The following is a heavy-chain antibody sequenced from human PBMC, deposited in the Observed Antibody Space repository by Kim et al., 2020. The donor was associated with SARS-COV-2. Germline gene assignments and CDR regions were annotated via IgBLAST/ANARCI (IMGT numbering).Heavy chain of an antibody. D-gene: IGHD1-1*01. CDR3: ARSLDKLYYYYGMDV. CDR1: GGTFSSYA. Sequence: SVKVSCKASGGTFSSYAISWVRQAPGQGLEWMGGIIPIFGTANYAQKFQGRVTITADESTSTAYMELSSLRSEDTAVYYCARSLDKLYYYYGMDVWGQGTTVTVSS. V-gene: IGHV1-69*13. CDR2: IIPIFGTA. J-gene: IGHJ6*02.